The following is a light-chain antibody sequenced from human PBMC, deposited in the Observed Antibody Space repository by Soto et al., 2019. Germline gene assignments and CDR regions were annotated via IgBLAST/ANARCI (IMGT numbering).Light chain of an antibody. V-gene: IGLV2-8*01. Sequence: QTDLTPAPYASGLPGHSVTISCTGTSSDVGGYDYVSWYHQHPGQAPKLMIDDVTIRPSGVSDRFSGSKSGNTASLTVSGLQAEDEADYYCSSYTGGNPSYVFGTGTKVTV. CDR2: DVT. CDR3: SSYTGGNPSYV. CDR1: SSDVGGYDY. J-gene: IGLJ1*01.